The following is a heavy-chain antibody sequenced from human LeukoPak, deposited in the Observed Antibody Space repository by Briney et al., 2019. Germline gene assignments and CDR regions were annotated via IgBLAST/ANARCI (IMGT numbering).Heavy chain of an antibody. D-gene: IGHD3-16*02. CDR1: GYTFTGYY. J-gene: IGHJ4*02. CDR3: ARVEYYDYVWGSYRSYYFDY. CDR2: ISPNSGGT. Sequence: ASVKVSCKASGYTFTGYYMHWVRQAPGQGLEWMGWISPNSGGTNYAQKFQGRVTMTRDTSISTAYMELSRLRSDDTAVYYCARVEYYDYVWGSYRSYYFDYWGQGTLVTVSS. V-gene: IGHV1-2*02.